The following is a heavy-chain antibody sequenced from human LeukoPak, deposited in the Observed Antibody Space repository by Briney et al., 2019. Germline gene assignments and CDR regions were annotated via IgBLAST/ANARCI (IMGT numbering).Heavy chain of an antibody. V-gene: IGHV4-59*01. CDR2: IYYSGST. J-gene: IGHJ4*02. CDR3: ARGGYDWYFDY. CDR1: GGSISSYY. Sequence: SETLSLTCTVSGGSISSYYWSWIRQPPGKGLEWIGYIYYSGSTSYNPSLKSRVTISVDTSKNQFSLKLSSVTAADTAVYYCARGGYDWYFDYWGQGTLVTVSS. D-gene: IGHD5-12*01.